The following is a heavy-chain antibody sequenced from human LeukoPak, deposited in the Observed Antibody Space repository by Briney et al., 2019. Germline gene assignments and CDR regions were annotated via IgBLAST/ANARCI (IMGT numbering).Heavy chain of an antibody. V-gene: IGHV3-7*01. J-gene: IGHJ4*02. CDR1: EFTFNSCW. CDR2: IKQDGGQI. Sequence: GGSLRLSCAASEFTFNSCWMSWVRQAPGKGLEWVANIKQDGGQIYYLDSVKGRFTVSRDNAKNPLYLQMNSLRAEDTAVYYCARLGARQMLEYWGQGTLVTVSS. CDR3: ARLGARQMLEY. D-gene: IGHD4-17*01.